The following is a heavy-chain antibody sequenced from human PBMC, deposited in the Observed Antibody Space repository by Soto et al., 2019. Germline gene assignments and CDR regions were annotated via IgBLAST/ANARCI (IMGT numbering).Heavy chain of an antibody. CDR2: ISGSGGST. V-gene: IGHV3-23*01. CDR3: ATDRYYYDKGDFDY. Sequence: GGSLRLSCAASGFTFSSYAMSWVRQAPGKGLEWVSAISGSGGSTYYADSVKGRFTISRDNSKNTLYLQMNSLRAEDTAVYYCATDRYYYDKGDFDYWGQGTLVTVSS. D-gene: IGHD3-22*01. CDR1: GFTFSSYA. J-gene: IGHJ4*02.